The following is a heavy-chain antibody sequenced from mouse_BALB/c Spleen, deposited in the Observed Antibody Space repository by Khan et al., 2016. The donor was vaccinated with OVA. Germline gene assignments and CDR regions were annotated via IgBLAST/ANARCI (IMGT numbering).Heavy chain of an antibody. CDR1: GFTFSTFA. Sequence: EVQLLETGGGLVKPGGSLKLSCAASGFTFSTFAMSWVRQTPEMRLEWVTTINSDGDYTYYPDSVTGRFTVSRDNARNTLYLQMSSRRSEDTAMYYCARSPYGNFAYWGQGTLVTVSA. CDR3: ARSPYGNFAY. CDR2: INSDGDYT. D-gene: IGHD2-1*01. J-gene: IGHJ3*01. V-gene: IGHV5-9-3*01.